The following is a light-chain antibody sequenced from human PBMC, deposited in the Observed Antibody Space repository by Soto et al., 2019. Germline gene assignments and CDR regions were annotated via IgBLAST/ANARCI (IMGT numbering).Light chain of an antibody. CDR2: EGT. V-gene: IGLV2-23*01. J-gene: IGLJ2*01. Sequence: QSALTQPASVSGSPGQSITISCTGTSNDVGTYNLVSWYQQHPGKAPKLIIYEGTKRSSGVSNRFSGSKSGNTASLTISGLQAEDEADYYCCSYAGSSAYVVFGGGTKLTVL. CDR3: CSYAGSSAYVV. CDR1: SNDVGTYNL.